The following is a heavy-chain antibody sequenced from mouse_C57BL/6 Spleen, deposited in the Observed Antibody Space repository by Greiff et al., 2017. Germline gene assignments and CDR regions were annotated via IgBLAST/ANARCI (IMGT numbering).Heavy chain of an antibody. J-gene: IGHJ4*01. CDR2: IYPRSGNT. CDR1: GYTFTSYG. CDR3: GPRGDYAMDY. V-gene: IGHV1-81*01. Sequence: VKLQESGAELARPGASVKLSCKASGYTFTSYGISWVKQRTGQGLEWIGEIYPRSGNTYYNEKFKGKATLTADKSSSTAYMELRSLTSEDSAVYFCGPRGDYAMDYWGQGTSVTVSS. D-gene: IGHD2-10*02.